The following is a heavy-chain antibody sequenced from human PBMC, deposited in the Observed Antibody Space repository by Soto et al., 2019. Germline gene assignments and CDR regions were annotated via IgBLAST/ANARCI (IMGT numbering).Heavy chain of an antibody. Sequence: SETLSLTCTVSGGSISSYYWSWIRQPPGKGLEWIGYIYYSGSTYYNPSLKSRVTISVDTSKNQFSLKLSSVTAADPAVYYCPRVGKFCSSTSCYSDVFDFWAQGTSFPVSS. D-gene: IGHD2-2*02. CDR2: IYYSGST. CDR3: PRVGKFCSSTSCYSDVFDF. V-gene: IGHV4-59*08. CDR1: GGSISSYY. J-gene: IGHJ3*01.